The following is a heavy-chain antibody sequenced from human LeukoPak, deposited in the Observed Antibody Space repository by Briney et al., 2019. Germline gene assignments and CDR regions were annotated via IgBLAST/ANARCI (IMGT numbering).Heavy chain of an antibody. CDR1: GGSFSGYY. D-gene: IGHD3-10*01. V-gene: IGHV4-34*01. Sequence: SETLSLTCAVYGGSFSGYYWSWIRQPPGKGLEWIGEINHSGSTNYNPSAKSRVTISVDTSKNQFSLKLSSVTAADTAVYYCARESSGSGSYSSYWGQGTLVTVSS. CDR3: ARESSGSGSYSSY. J-gene: IGHJ4*02. CDR2: INHSGST.